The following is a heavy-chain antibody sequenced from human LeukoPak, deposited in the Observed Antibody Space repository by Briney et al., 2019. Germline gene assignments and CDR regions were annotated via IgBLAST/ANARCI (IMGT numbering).Heavy chain of an antibody. J-gene: IGHJ4*02. CDR3: ARDPVTTWGYFDY. V-gene: IGHV3-30-3*01. CDR2: ISSDGANK. CDR1: GFTFRNYA. D-gene: IGHD4-17*01. Sequence: GGSLRLSCAASGFTFRNYAIHWVRQAPGKGLEWVAVISSDGANKNYADSVKGRFTISRDKAKNTVYLQVNSLRSEDTAVYYCARDPVTTWGYFDYWGQGTLVTVSS.